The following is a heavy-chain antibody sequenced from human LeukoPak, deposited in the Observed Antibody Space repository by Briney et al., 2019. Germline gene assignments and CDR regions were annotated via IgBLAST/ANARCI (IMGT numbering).Heavy chain of an antibody. V-gene: IGHV3-64*02. CDR3: ARVKMGATVSDYYYYYMDV. CDR1: GFTFSDYT. D-gene: IGHD1-26*01. J-gene: IGHJ6*03. Sequence: GGSLRLSCAASGFTFSDYTIHWVRQAPGKRLQSVSAITSNGAYTHYADSVKGRFTISRDNSRSAVFLQMGGLRIEDMAVYYCARVKMGATVSDYYYYYMDVWGTRTTVTLSS. CDR2: ITSNGAYT.